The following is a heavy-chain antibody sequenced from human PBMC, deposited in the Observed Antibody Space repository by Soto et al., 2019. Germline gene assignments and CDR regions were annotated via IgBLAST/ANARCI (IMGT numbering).Heavy chain of an antibody. CDR2: IYYSGST. V-gene: IGHV4-59*01. Sequence: LPETLSLTCTVSGGSISSYYWSWIRQPPGKGLEWIGYIYYSGSTNYNPSLKSRVTISVDTSKNQFSLKLSSVTAADTAVYYCARLGTTGTTAEFWGQGTMVTVSS. CDR3: ARLGTTGTTAEF. J-gene: IGHJ3*01. D-gene: IGHD1-1*01. CDR1: GGSISSYY.